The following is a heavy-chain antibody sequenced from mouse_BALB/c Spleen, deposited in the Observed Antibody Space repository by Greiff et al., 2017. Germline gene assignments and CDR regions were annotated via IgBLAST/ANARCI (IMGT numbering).Heavy chain of an antibody. CDR2: ISSGSSTI. CDR1: GFTFSSFG. D-gene: IGHD2-3*01. CDR3: AHDGYYAWFAY. J-gene: IGHJ3*01. V-gene: IGHV5-17*02. Sequence: VQLKESGGGLVQPGGSRKLSCAASGFTFSSFGMHWVRQAPEKGLEWVAYISSGSSTIYYADTVKGRFTISRDNPKNTLFLQMTSLRSEDTAMYYCAHDGYYAWFAYWGQGTLVTVSA.